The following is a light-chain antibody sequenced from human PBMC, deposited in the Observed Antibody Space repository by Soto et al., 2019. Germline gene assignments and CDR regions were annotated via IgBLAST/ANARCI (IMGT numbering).Light chain of an antibody. CDR3: QQSYSTPRT. CDR2: AAS. Sequence: DIQMTQSPSSLSASVGDRVTITCRASQSISSYLHWYQQKPGKAPKLLIYAASSLQSGVPSRFSGSGSGTDFTLTISSLQHEDFATYYCQQSYSTPRTFGQGTKVEIK. CDR1: QSISSY. J-gene: IGKJ1*01. V-gene: IGKV1-39*01.